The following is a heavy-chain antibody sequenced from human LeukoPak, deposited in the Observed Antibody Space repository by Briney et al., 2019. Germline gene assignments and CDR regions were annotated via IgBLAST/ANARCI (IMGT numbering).Heavy chain of an antibody. D-gene: IGHD2-2*01. CDR2: ISSDGSNK. V-gene: IGHV3-30*04. Sequence: GGSLRLSCAASGFTFSTYAIHWVRQAPGKGLEWVAIISSDGSNKYYGDSVKGRFTVSRDNSKNTLYLQMNSLRPEDTAVYHCARTGDCSSTSCYLPFDYWGQGTLVTVSS. CDR1: GFTFSTYA. CDR3: ARTGDCSSTSCYLPFDY. J-gene: IGHJ4*02.